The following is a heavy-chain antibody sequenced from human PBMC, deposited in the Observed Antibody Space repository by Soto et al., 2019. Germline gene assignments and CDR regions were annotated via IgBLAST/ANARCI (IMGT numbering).Heavy chain of an antibody. J-gene: IGHJ3*02. CDR3: ARDRTYYYDSSGYPPQGFDI. V-gene: IGHV4-31*03. Sequence: SETLSLTCTVSGVSISSGGYYWSWIRQHPGKGLEWIGYIYYSGSTYYNPSLKSRVTISVDTSKNQFSLKLSSVTAADTAVYYCARDRTYYYDSSGYPPQGFDIWGQGTMVTVPS. CDR2: IYYSGST. D-gene: IGHD3-22*01. CDR1: GVSISSGGYY.